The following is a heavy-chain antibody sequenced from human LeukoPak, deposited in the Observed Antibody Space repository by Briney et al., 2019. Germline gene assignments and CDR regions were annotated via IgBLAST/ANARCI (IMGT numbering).Heavy chain of an antibody. CDR3: ARGRYSSVWY. J-gene: IGHJ4*02. Sequence: SETLSLTCTVSGGSISSSSYYWGWIRQPPGKGLEWIGSIYYSGSTYYNPSLKSRVTISVDTSKNQFSLKLSSVTAADTAVYYCARGRYSSVWYWGQGTLVTVSS. CDR1: GGSISSSSYY. V-gene: IGHV4-39*01. CDR2: IYYSGST. D-gene: IGHD6-19*01.